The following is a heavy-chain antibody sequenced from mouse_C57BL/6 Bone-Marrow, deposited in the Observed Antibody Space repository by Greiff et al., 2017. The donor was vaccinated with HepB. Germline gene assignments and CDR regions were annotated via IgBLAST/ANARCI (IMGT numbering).Heavy chain of an antibody. V-gene: IGHV1-64*01. Sequence: QVHVKQPGAELVKPGASVKLSCKASGYTFTSYWMHWVKQRPGQGLEWIGMIHPNSGSTNYNEKFKSKATLTVDTSSSTAYMQLSSLTSEDSAVYYCARRGWGMDYWGQGTSVTVSS. CDR2: IHPNSGST. J-gene: IGHJ4*01. D-gene: IGHD2-3*01. CDR1: GYTFTSYW. CDR3: ARRGWGMDY.